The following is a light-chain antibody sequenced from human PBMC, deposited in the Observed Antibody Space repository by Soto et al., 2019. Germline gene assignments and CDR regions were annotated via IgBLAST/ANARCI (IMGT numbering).Light chain of an antibody. CDR1: QGISSY. J-gene: IGKJ1*01. V-gene: IGKV1-8*01. Sequence: AIRMTQSPSSLSASTGDRVTITCRASQGISSYLAWYQQKPGKAPKLPIYAASTLQSGVPSRFSGSGSGTDFTLTISCLQSEDFATYYCQQYYSRETFGQGTKVDIK. CDR3: QQYYSRET. CDR2: AAS.